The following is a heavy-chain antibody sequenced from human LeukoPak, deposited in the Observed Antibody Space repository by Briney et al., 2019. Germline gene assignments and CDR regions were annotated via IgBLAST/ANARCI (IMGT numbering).Heavy chain of an antibody. CDR3: ARGYDGSGYYYRNWYFDL. J-gene: IGHJ2*01. D-gene: IGHD3-22*01. CDR2: INPNSGGT. Sequence: ASVKVSCKASGYTFTGYYIHWVRQAPGQGLEWMEWINPNSGGTNYAQKFQGRVTMTRDTSISTSYMELSRLRSDDTAVYYCARGYDGSGYYYRNWYFDLWGRGTLVTVSS. CDR1: GYTFTGYY. V-gene: IGHV1-2*02.